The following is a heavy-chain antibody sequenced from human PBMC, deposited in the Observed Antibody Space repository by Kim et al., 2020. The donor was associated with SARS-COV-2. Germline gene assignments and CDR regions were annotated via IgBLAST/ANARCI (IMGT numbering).Heavy chain of an antibody. D-gene: IGHD3-22*01. Sequence: GSLRLSCAASGFTFSSYGMHWVRQAPGKGLEWVAVIWYDGSNKYYADSVKGRFTISRDNSKNTLYLQMNSLRAEDTAVYYCAKTRYYYDSSGLDYWGQGTLVTVSS. J-gene: IGHJ4*02. V-gene: IGHV3-33*06. CDR3: AKTRYYYDSSGLDY. CDR1: GFTFSSYG. CDR2: IWYDGSNK.